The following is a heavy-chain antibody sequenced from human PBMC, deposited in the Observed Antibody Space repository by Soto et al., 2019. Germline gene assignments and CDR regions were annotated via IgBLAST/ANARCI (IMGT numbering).Heavy chain of an antibody. CDR1: EAIFSNYG. J-gene: IGHJ6*02. CDR3: ASGRGYCSGGICYPYYYYGMDV. CDR2: MWYDGNNK. V-gene: IGHV3-33*01. D-gene: IGHD2-15*01. Sequence: LRHSCAVAEAIFSNYGMHWVRQAPGKGMVWVAVMWYDGNNKYYADSVKGRFTISRDNSKSTLFLQMNSLRAEDTAVYYCASGRGYCSGGICYPYYYYGMDVWGQGTTVTVCS.